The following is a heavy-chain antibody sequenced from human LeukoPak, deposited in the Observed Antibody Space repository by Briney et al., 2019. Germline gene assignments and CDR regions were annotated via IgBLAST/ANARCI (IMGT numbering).Heavy chain of an antibody. V-gene: IGHV3-30*02. D-gene: IGHD4-17*01. J-gene: IGHJ4*02. CDR3: AKDLIAFLDYGDQLPPPLLDY. CDR2: IRYDGSNK. Sequence: GGSLRLSCAASGFTFSSYGMHWVRQAPGKVLEWVAFIRYDGSNKCYADSVKGRFTISRDNSKNTLYLQMNSLRAEDTAVYYCAKDLIAFLDYGDQLPPPLLDYWGQGTLVTVSS. CDR1: GFTFSSYG.